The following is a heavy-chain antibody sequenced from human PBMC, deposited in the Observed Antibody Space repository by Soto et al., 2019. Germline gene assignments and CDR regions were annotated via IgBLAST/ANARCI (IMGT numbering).Heavy chain of an antibody. D-gene: IGHD6-13*01. CDR3: ARVSGWYFLDY. V-gene: IGHV4-34*01. Sequence: PSETLSLTCAVYGGSFSGYYWSWIRQPPGKGLEWIGEINHSGSTNYNPSLKSRVTISVDTSKNQFSLKLSSVTAADTAVYYCARVSGWYFLDYWGQGTLVTVSS. CDR2: INHSGST. CDR1: GGSFSGYY. J-gene: IGHJ4*02.